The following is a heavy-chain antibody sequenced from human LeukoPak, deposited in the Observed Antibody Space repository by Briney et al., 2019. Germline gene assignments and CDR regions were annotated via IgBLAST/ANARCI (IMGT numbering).Heavy chain of an antibody. V-gene: IGHV4-34*01. D-gene: IGHD6-13*01. CDR3: ALGGRIAAAGTPAFDY. CDR2: INHSGST. CDR1: GGSFSGYY. Sequence: SETLSLTCAVYGGSFSGYYWSWIRQPPGKGLEWIGEINHSGSTNYNPSLKSRVTISVDTSKNQFSLKLSSATAADTAVYYCALGGRIAAAGTPAFDYWGQGTLVTVSS. J-gene: IGHJ4*02.